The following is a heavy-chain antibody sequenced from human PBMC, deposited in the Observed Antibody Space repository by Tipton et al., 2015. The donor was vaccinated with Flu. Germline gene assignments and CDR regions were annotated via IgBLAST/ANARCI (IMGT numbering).Heavy chain of an antibody. CDR2: ISYSGSP. D-gene: IGHD5-18*01. CDR1: GYSLSSTYY. V-gene: IGHV4-38-2*01. Sequence: TLSLTCAVSGYSLSSTYYWGWIRQSPGKGLEWIGSISYSGSPYYNPTLKSRVTISVDTSKNQFSLKLSSVTAADTAVYYCARAPTTAVAYVWGQGTLVTVSS. CDR3: ARAPTTAVAYV. J-gene: IGHJ4*02.